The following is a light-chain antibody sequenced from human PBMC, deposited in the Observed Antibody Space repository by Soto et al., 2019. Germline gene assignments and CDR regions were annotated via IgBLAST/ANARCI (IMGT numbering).Light chain of an antibody. CDR1: QSISSY. Sequence: DIQVTQSPSSLSASVGDRVTITCRASQSISSYLNWYQQKPGKATKLLIYAASSLQSVVTSRFSGSGSGTDLTLTISSLKPEDFATSYCQQSYITPPITFGQGTRLEIK. J-gene: IGKJ5*01. CDR2: AAS. V-gene: IGKV1-39*01. CDR3: QQSYITPPIT.